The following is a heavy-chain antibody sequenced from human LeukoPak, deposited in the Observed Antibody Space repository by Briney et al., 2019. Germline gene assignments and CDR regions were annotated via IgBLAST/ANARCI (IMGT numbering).Heavy chain of an antibody. Sequence: GGSLRLSCAASGFTFSSYGMHWVRQAPGKGLEWGAVISYDGSNKYYADSVKGRFTISRDNSKNTLYLQMNSLRAEDTAVYYCAKEGRYYDSSGYDWGQGTLVTVSS. CDR1: GFTFSSYG. D-gene: IGHD3-22*01. V-gene: IGHV3-30*18. J-gene: IGHJ4*02. CDR2: ISYDGSNK. CDR3: AKEGRYYDSSGYD.